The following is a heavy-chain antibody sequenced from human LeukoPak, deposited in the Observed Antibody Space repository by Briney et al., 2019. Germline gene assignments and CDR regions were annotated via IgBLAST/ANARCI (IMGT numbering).Heavy chain of an antibody. D-gene: IGHD6-19*01. J-gene: IGHJ4*02. CDR2: IIPIFGTA. CDR1: GGTFSGYA. V-gene: IGHV1-69*05. CDR3: ARDKSSGWYSGDLDY. Sequence: AASVKVSCKASGGTFSGYAISWVRQAPGQGLEWMGGIIPIFGTANYAQKFQGRVTITTDESTSTAYMELSSLGSEDTAVYYCARDKSSGWYSGDLDYWGQGTLVTVSS.